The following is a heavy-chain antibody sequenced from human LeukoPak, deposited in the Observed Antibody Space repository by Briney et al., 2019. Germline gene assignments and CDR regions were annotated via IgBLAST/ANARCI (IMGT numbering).Heavy chain of an antibody. D-gene: IGHD6-13*01. Sequence: GASVKVSCKASGGTFSSYAISWVRQAPGQGLEWMGGIIPIFGTANYAQKFQGRVTITADESTSTAYMELSSLRSEDTAVYYCARSQSPYSRKYYFDYWGQGTLVTVSS. J-gene: IGHJ4*02. V-gene: IGHV1-69*13. CDR3: ARSQSPYSRKYYFDY. CDR1: GGTFSSYA. CDR2: IIPIFGTA.